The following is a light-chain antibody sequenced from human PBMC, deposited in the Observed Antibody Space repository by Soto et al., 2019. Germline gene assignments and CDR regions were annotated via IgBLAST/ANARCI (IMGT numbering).Light chain of an antibody. CDR3: CSYAGTHYV. V-gene: IGLV2-11*01. Sequence: QSALTQPRSVSGSPGQSVTISCTGTNSDVGGYNYVSWYQQYPGKAPKLMIYDVTKRPSGVPDRFSGSKSGNTASLTISVLQAEDEADYYCCSYAGTHYVFGTGTKLTVL. CDR2: DVT. J-gene: IGLJ1*01. CDR1: NSDVGGYNY.